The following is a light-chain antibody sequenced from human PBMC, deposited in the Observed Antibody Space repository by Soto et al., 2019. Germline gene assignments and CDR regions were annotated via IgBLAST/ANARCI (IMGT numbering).Light chain of an antibody. CDR2: GAS. V-gene: IGKV3-15*01. CDR1: QSVSNN. Sequence: EIVMTHSPATLSVSPWERATLSCRASQSVSNNLAWYQQKPGQAPRLLIYGASTRATAIPARFSGSGSGTEFTLTISSLQSEDFAVYFCQQYDNWPYTFGQGTKLEIK. J-gene: IGKJ2*01. CDR3: QQYDNWPYT.